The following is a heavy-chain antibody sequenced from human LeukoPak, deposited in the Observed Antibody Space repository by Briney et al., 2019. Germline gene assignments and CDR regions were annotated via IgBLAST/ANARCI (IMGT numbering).Heavy chain of an antibody. J-gene: IGHJ4*02. D-gene: IGHD5-18*01. CDR2: ISSNGGGT. CDR3: ARITEGYSYGGYFDY. CDR1: GFTFSSFA. Sequence: GGSLRLSCAASGFTFSSFAMSWVRQAPGKGLEYVSAISSNGGGTYYANSVKGRFTISRDNSKNTLYLQVGSLSVEDMGVYYCARITEGYSYGGYFDYWGQGTLVTVSS. V-gene: IGHV3-64*01.